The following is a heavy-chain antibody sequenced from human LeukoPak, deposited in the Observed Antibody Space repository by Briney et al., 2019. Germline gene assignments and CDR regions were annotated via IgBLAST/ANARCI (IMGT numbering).Heavy chain of an antibody. V-gene: IGHV4-59*01. D-gene: IGHD4-17*01. J-gene: IGHJ4*02. CDR2: IYYIGST. Sequence: KPSETLSLTCTVSGGSISSYYWSWIRQPPGKGLEWIGYIYYIGSTNYNPSLKSRVTISVDTSKNQFSLKLSSVTAADTAVYYCARGYGDFRVEGRYFHSWGQGTLVTVSS. CDR1: GGSISSYY. CDR3: ARGYGDFRVEGRYFHS.